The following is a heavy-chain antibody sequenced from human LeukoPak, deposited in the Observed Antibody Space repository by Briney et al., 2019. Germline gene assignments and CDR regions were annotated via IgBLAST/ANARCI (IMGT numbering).Heavy chain of an antibody. CDR1: GYTFTSYG. D-gene: IGHD3-3*01. CDR2: ISAYNGNT. Sequence: ASVKVSCKASGYTFTSYGISWVRQAPGQGLEWMGWISAYNGNTNYAQKLQGRVTMTTDTSTSTAYMELRSLRSDDTAVYYCARDAHKYYDFWSGYYNFNYWAQGTLVTGSS. J-gene: IGHJ4*02. V-gene: IGHV1-18*01. CDR3: ARDAHKYYDFWSGYYNFNY.